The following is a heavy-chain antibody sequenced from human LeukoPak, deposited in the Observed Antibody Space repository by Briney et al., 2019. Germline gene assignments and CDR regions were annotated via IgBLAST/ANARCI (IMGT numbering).Heavy chain of an antibody. CDR3: ARTRITMVRGVTGSFDY. J-gene: IGHJ4*02. D-gene: IGHD3-10*01. Sequence: SETLSLTCAVYGGSFSGYYWSWIRQPPGKGLAWIGEINHSGSTNYNPSLKSRVTISVDTSKNQFSLKLSSVTAADTAVYYCARTRITMVRGVTGSFDYWGQGTLVTVSS. V-gene: IGHV4-34*01. CDR1: GGSFSGYY. CDR2: INHSGST.